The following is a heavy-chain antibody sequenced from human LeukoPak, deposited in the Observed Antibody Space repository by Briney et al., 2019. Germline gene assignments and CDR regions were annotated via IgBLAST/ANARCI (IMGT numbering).Heavy chain of an antibody. D-gene: IGHD2/OR15-2a*01. Sequence: GGTLCLSCAASGLTFNTFRWHWVRQAPGKGLVWVSSINAGGSSTSHADSMRGRFTISRYNAKNTLYLQMNSLRADDTAVYYCASQQSFPYYYMDVWGKGTTVTVSS. CDR3: ASQQSFPYYYMDV. V-gene: IGHV3-74*01. J-gene: IGHJ6*03. CDR2: INAGGSST. CDR1: GLTFNTFR.